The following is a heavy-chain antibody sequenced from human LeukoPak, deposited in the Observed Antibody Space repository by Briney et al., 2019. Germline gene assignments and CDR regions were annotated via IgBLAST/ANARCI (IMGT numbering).Heavy chain of an antibody. CDR2: INHSGST. CDR1: GGSFSGYY. V-gene: IGHV4-34*01. CDR3: ARGRGRFDP. D-gene: IGHD3-16*01. Sequence: SETLSLTCAVYGGSFSGYYWSWIRQPPGKGLEWIGEINHSGSTNYNPSLKSRVTISVDTSKNQFSLKLSSVTAADTAVYYCARGRGRFDPWGQGTLDTVSS. J-gene: IGHJ5*02.